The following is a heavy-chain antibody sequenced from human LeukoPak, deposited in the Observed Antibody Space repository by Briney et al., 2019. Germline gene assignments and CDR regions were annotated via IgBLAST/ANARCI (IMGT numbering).Heavy chain of an antibody. V-gene: IGHV4-4*07. D-gene: IGHD3-3*01. Sequence: PSETLSLTCTVSGGSISSYYWSWIRQPAGKGPEWIGRIYTSGSTNYNPSLKSRVTMSVDTSKNQFSLKLSSVTAADTAVYYCARVNFITQSHPITNLFDYWGQGTLVTVSS. CDR2: IYTSGST. CDR3: ARVNFITQSHPITNLFDY. CDR1: GGSISSYY. J-gene: IGHJ4*02.